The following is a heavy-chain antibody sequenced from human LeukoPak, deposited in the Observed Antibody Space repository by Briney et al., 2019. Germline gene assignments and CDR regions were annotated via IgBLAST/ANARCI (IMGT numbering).Heavy chain of an antibody. V-gene: IGHV1-46*01. CDR2: INPSGGST. Sequence: GASVKVSCKTSGYTFTSYYMHWVRQAPGQGLEWMGIINPSGGSTSYAQKFQGRVTMARDTSTSTVYMELSSLRSEDTAVYYCARDATRYCGGDCQPDYWGQGTLVTVSS. CDR1: GYTFTSYY. D-gene: IGHD2-21*01. CDR3: ARDATRYCGGDCQPDY. J-gene: IGHJ4*02.